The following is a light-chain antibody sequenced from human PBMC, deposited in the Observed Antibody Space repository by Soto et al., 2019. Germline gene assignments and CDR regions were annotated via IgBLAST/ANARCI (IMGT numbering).Light chain of an antibody. CDR3: SSYTSSSTVI. V-gene: IGLV2-14*01. Sequence: QSALTQPASMSGSPGQSITISCTGTSSDIGGYNYISWYQQLPGKAPKFIIYDVRNRPSGVSNRCSGSRSGNTASLTISGLQAEDEDDYYCSSYTSSSTVIFGGGTKLTVL. CDR1: SSDIGGYNY. CDR2: DVR. J-gene: IGLJ2*01.